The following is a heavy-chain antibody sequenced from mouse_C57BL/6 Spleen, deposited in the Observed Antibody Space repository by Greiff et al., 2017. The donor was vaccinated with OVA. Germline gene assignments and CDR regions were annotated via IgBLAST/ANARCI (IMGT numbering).Heavy chain of an antibody. CDR2: INPYNGGT. V-gene: IGHV1-19*01. CDR1: GYTFTDYY. J-gene: IGHJ3*01. D-gene: IGHD1-1*01. CDR3: ARNHYGSSYVAY. Sequence: EVQLQQSGPVLVKPGASVKMSCKASGYTFTDYYMNWVKQSHGKSLEWIGVINPYNGGTSYNQKFKGKATLTVDKSSSTAYMELNSLTSEDSAVYYCARNHYGSSYVAYWGQGTLVTVSA.